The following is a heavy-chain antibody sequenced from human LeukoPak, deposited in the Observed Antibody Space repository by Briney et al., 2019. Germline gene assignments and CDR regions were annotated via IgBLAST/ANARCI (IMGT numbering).Heavy chain of an antibody. Sequence: SETLSLTCVVYGASFSGYYWSWIRQPPGKGLESIGEINDGGTTNYNPSLKSRVSISIDRSKNHFYLILTSVTAADTATYYCARSFYSNYDKWFDPWGQGTLVTVSS. CDR3: ARSFYSNYDKWFDP. J-gene: IGHJ5*02. V-gene: IGHV4-34*01. CDR2: INDGGTT. D-gene: IGHD4-11*01. CDR1: GASFSGYY.